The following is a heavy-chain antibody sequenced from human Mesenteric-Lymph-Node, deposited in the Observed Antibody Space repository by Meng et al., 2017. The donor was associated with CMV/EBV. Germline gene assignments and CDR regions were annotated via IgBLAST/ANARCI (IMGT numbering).Heavy chain of an antibody. CDR1: GFTFGTYW. CDR2: IKQDGSEK. D-gene: IGHD2-2*01. V-gene: IGHV3-7*01. CDR3: ARDCSSTSCYHGYAFDI. Sequence: GGSLRLSCAASGFTFGTYWMSWVRQAPGKGLEWVANIKQDGSEKYYVDSVKGQFTIPRDNAKNSLYLQMNSLRAEDTAVYYCARDCSSTSCYHGYAFDIWGQGTMVTVSS. J-gene: IGHJ3*02.